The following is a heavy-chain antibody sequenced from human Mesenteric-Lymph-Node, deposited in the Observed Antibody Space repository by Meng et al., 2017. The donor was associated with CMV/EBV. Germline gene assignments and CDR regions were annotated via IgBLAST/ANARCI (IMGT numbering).Heavy chain of an antibody. J-gene: IGHJ6*02. CDR3: ARQSTTGGIAVAGTSYYYGMDV. CDR1: GYSFTSYW. D-gene: IGHD6-19*01. V-gene: IGHV5-51*01. CDR2: IYPGDSDT. Sequence: GESLKISCKGSGYSFTSYWIGWVRQMPGKGLEWMGIIYPGDSDTRYSPSFQGQVTISADKSISTAYLQWSSLKASDTAMYYCARQSTTGGIAVAGTSYYYGMDVWGQGTTVTVSS.